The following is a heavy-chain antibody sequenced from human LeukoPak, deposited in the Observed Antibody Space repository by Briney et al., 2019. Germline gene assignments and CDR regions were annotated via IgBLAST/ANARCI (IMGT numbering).Heavy chain of an antibody. V-gene: IGHV4-4*07. CDR2: IYTSGST. Sequence: PSETLSLTCTVSGGSISSYYWSWIRQPAGKGLEWIGRIYTSGSTNYNPSLKSRVTMSVDTSKNQFSLKLSSVTAADTAVYCCARDPEECSSTSCYSDAFDIWGQGTMVTVSS. CDR1: GGSISSYY. D-gene: IGHD2-2*01. J-gene: IGHJ3*02. CDR3: ARDPEECSSTSCYSDAFDI.